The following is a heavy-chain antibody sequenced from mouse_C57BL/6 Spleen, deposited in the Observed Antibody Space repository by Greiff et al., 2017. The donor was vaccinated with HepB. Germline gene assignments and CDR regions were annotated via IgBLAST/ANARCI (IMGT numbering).Heavy chain of an antibody. V-gene: IGHV5-17*01. Sequence: EVKLVESGGGLVKPGGSLKLSCAASGFTFSDYGMHWVRQAPEKGLEWVAYISSGSSTIYYADTVKGRFTISRDNAKNTLFLQMTSLRSEDTAMSYCEGGDYGGSYLYFDYWGQGTTVTVSS. CDR2: ISSGSSTI. CDR1: GFTFSDYG. CDR3: EGGDYGGSYLYFDY. J-gene: IGHJ2*01. D-gene: IGHD1-1*01.